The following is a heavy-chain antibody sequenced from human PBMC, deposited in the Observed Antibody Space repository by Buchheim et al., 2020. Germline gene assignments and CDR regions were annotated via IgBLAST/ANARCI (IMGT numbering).Heavy chain of an antibody. CDR1: GGSISSYY. CDR2: IYYSGST. D-gene: IGHD2-15*01. V-gene: IGHV4-59*01. J-gene: IGHJ4*02. Sequence: QVQLQESGPGLVKPSETLSLTCTVSGGSISSYYWSWIRQPPGKGLEWIGYIYYSGSTNYNPSLKRRVTISVDTSKNQFSLKLSSVTAADTAVYYCARATEDCSGGSCYSSGWWELQIDYWGQGTL. CDR3: ARATEDCSGGSCYSSGWWELQIDY.